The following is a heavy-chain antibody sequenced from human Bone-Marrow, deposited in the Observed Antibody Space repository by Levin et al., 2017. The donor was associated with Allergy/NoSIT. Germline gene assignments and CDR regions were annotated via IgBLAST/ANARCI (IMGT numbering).Heavy chain of an antibody. J-gene: IGHJ4*02. Sequence: GESLKISCAASGFTFSSYAMSWVRQAPGKGLEWVSAISGSGGSTYYADSVKGRFTISRDNSKNTLYLQMNSLRAEDTAVYYCADNYYDSSGYFYWGQGTLVTVSS. CDR2: ISGSGGST. D-gene: IGHD3-22*01. CDR3: ADNYYDSSGYFY. V-gene: IGHV3-23*01. CDR1: GFTFSSYA.